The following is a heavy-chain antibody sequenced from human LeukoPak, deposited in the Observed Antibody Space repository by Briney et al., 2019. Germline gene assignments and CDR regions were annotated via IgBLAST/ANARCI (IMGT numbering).Heavy chain of an antibody. V-gene: IGHV4-34*01. Sequence: SETLSLTCAVYGGSFSGYYWSWIRQPPGKGLEWIGEINHSGSTNYNPSLKSRVTISVDTSKNQFSLKLSSVTAADTAVYYCARVVQYYYGSGSQKYDYWGQGTLVTVSS. J-gene: IGHJ4*02. CDR1: GGSFSGYY. CDR3: ARVVQYYYGSGSQKYDY. D-gene: IGHD3-10*01. CDR2: INHSGST.